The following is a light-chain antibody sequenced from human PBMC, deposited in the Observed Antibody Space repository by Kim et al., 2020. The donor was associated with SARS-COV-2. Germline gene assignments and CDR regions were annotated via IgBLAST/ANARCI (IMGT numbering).Light chain of an antibody. J-gene: IGKJ4*01. V-gene: IGKV3-15*01. CDR2: GAS. CDR3: QQYNNWPLT. Sequence: EIVMTQSPATLSVSPGERATLSCRASQSVSSNLAWYQQKPGQAPRLLIYGASTRATGIPATFSASGSGTEFTLTISSLQSEDFAVYYCQQYNNWPLTFGGGTKLEI. CDR1: QSVSSN.